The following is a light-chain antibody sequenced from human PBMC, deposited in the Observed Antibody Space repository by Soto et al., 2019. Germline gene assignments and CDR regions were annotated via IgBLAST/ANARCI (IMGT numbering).Light chain of an antibody. CDR3: QSYDSRLSEYV. CDR2: ANT. J-gene: IGLJ1*01. CDR1: SSNIGAGFD. Sequence: QSVLTQPPSLSGAPGQRVTISCTGSSSNIGAGFDVHWYQQVPGTAPRLLINANTNRPSGVPDRFSGSKSGTSASLAITGLQPEDEGDYFCQSYDSRLSEYVFGSGTKVTVL. V-gene: IGLV1-40*01.